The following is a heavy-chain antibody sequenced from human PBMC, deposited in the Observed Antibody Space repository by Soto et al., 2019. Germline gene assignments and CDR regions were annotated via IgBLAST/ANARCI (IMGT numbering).Heavy chain of an antibody. CDR3: AKDGNVYTSGWYAPSLDY. Sequence: PGGSLRLSCAASGFAFGSYGMHWVRQAPGKGLEWVALISYDGSNEYYADSVKGRFTISRDYSQNTLDLQMNSLRADDTAVYYCAKDGNVYTSGWYAPSLDYWGQGTLVTAPQ. CDR1: GFAFGSYG. D-gene: IGHD6-19*01. CDR2: ISYDGSNE. J-gene: IGHJ4*02. V-gene: IGHV3-30*18.